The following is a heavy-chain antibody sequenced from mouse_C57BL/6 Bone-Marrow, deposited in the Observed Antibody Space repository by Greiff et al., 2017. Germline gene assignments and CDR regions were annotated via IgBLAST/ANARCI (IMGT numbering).Heavy chain of an antibody. CDR2: IYPGDGDT. J-gene: IGHJ4*01. CDR3: AREGTYGSSPPWYAMDY. D-gene: IGHD1-1*01. Sequence: VQLQQSGPELVKPGASVKISCKASGYAFSSSWMNWVKQRPGKGLEWIGRIYPGDGDTNYNGKFKGKATLTADKSSSTAYMQLSSLTSEDSAVYFCAREGTYGSSPPWYAMDYWGQGTSVTVSS. CDR1: GYAFSSSW. V-gene: IGHV1-82*01.